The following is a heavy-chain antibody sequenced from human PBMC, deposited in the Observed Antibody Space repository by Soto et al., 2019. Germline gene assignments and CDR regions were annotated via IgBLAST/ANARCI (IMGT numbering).Heavy chain of an antibody. CDR3: ATLLVGNGGRGY. CDR2: IYLGGSI. V-gene: IGHV4-59*01. CDR1: GGSISSGY. D-gene: IGHD2-2*01. J-gene: IGHJ4*02. Sequence: SETLSLTCSVSGGSISSGYWTWIRHPPGKGLEWIGYIYLGGSINYNPSLKSRVIISVDTATNQLSLRLSSVTAADTAVYYCATLLVGNGGRGYWGQGILVTVSS.